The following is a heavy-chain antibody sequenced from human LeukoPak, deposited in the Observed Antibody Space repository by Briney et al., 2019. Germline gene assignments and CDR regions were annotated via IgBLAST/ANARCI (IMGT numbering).Heavy chain of an antibody. V-gene: IGHV3-74*01. CDR1: GFTFSNYW. J-gene: IGHJ4*02. Sequence: GGSLRLSCAASGFTFSNYWMHWVRQAPGKGQVWLSRINSDGSSTRYADSVKDRFTISRDNAKNTLYLQLNSLRAEDTAVYYCARDNYGEDYWGQGTLVTVSS. CDR2: INSDGSST. D-gene: IGHD4-17*01. CDR3: ARDNYGEDY.